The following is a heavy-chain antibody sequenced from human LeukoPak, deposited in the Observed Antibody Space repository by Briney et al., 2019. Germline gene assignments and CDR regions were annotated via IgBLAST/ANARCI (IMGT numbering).Heavy chain of an antibody. CDR1: GFTFSSYG. CDR2: ISYDGSNK. Sequence: GRSLRLSCAASGFTFSSYGMHWVRQAPGKGLEWVAVISYDGSNKYYADSVMGRFTISRDNSKNTLYLQMNSPRAEDTAVYYCAKDIVVVAATLYYYYGMDVWGQGTTVTVSS. D-gene: IGHD2-15*01. CDR3: AKDIVVVAATLYYYYGMDV. J-gene: IGHJ6*02. V-gene: IGHV3-30*18.